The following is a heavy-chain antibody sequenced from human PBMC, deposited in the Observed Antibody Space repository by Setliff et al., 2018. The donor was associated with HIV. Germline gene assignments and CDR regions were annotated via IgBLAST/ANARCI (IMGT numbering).Heavy chain of an antibody. D-gene: IGHD2-2*01. CDR2: INPSGGST. V-gene: IGHV1-46*03. CDR1: GYTFTSYY. J-gene: IGHJ6*03. Sequence: ASVKVSCKASGYTFTSYYMHWVRQAPGQGLEWMGTINPSGGSTSYAQKFQGRVTMTRDTSTSTVYMELSSLRSEDTAVFYCARDCSSTSCPGSFNYYYYYYYMDVWGKGTTVTVSS. CDR3: ARDCSSTSCPGSFNYYYYYYYMDV.